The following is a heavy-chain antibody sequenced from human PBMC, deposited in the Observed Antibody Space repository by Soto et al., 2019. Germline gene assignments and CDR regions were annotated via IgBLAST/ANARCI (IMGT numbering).Heavy chain of an antibody. Sequence: CLKPRKNLEWIGYIYYSGTTYYNPSLKSGVTISVDKSKNQFSLKLSSVTAADTAVYYCARTLALYSSSGSSYYYAMAVCGPGTTVT. D-gene: IGHD6-13*01. J-gene: IGHJ6*02. CDR2: IYYSGTT. V-gene: IGHV4-31*02. CDR3: ARTLALYSSSGSSYYYAMAV.